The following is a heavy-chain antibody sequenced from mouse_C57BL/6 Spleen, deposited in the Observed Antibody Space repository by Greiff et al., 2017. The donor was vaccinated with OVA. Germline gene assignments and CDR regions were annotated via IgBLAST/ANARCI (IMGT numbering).Heavy chain of an antibody. CDR2: FYPGSGSI. D-gene: IGHD1-1*01. V-gene: IGHV1-62-2*01. J-gene: IGHJ3*01. CDR3: ARHEVDYGSSPAGFAY. CDR1: GYTFTEYT. Sequence: VQLQESGAELVKPGASVKLSCKASGYTFTEYTIHWVKQRSGQGLEWIGWFYPGSGSIKYNEKFKDKATLTADKSSSTVYMELSRLTSEDSAVYFCARHEVDYGSSPAGFAYWGQGTLGTVSA.